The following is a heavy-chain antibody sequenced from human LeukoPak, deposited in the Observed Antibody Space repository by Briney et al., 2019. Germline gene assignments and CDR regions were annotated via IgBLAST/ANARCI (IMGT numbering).Heavy chain of an antibody. J-gene: IGHJ4*02. V-gene: IGHV4-59*01. CDR2: IYYSGST. Sequence: SETLSLTCTVSGGSISSYYWSWIRQPPGKGLEWIGYIYYSGSTNYNPSLKSRVTISVATSKNQFSLKLSSVTAADTAVYYCARAGRYYDSSGYYPNWGQGTLVTVSS. CDR1: GGSISSYY. CDR3: ARAGRYYDSSGYYPN. D-gene: IGHD3-22*01.